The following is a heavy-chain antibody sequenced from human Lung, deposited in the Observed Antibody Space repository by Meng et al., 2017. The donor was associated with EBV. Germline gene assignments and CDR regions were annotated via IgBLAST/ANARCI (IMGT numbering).Heavy chain of an antibody. V-gene: IGHV4-34*01. D-gene: IGHD2-21*01. Sequence: VQLRQGGAGLLKPSETLSLTCAVYGGSFSGYYWSWIRQPPGKGLEWIGEINHSGSTNYNPSLKSRVTISVDTSKNQFSLKLSSVTAADTAVYYCAREPDSLGYWGQGTLVTVSS. CDR2: INHSGST. J-gene: IGHJ4*02. CDR3: AREPDSLGY. CDR1: GGSFSGYY.